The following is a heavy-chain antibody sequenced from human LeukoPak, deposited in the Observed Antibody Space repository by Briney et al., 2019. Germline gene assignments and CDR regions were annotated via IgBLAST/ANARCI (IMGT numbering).Heavy chain of an antibody. CDR2: ISYSGST. CDR1: GDTISSCYYS. V-gene: IGHV4-39*02. D-gene: IGHD1-26*01. Sequence: SETLSLTCIVSGDTISSCYYSWGWIRPPPGKGLEWIGNISYSGSTNYNPSLKSRVTISVDTSKNHFSLKLNSMTATDTAVYYCARLPSGNYPGYFDYWGQGTLVTVSS. J-gene: IGHJ4*02. CDR3: ARLPSGNYPGYFDY.